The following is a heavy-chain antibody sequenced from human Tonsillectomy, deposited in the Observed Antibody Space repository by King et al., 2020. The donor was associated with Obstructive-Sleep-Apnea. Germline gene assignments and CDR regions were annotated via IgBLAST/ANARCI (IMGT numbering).Heavy chain of an antibody. CDR2: ISWNSGSI. Sequence: VQLVESGGGLVQPGRSLRLSCAASGFTFDDYAMHWVRQAPGKGLEWVSGISWNSGSIGYADSVKGRFTISRDNAKNSLYLQMNSLRAEDTALYYCAKDYYGSGTDGMDVWGQGTTVTVSS. CDR3: AKDYYGSGTDGMDV. J-gene: IGHJ6*02. CDR1: GFTFDDYA. D-gene: IGHD3-10*01. V-gene: IGHV3-9*01.